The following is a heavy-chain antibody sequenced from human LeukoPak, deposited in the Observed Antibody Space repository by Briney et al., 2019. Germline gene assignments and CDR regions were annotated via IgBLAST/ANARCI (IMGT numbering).Heavy chain of an antibody. J-gene: IGHJ4*02. CDR1: GYTFTGYY. CDR2: INPNSGGT. V-gene: IGHV1-2*02. Sequence: SVTVSCKASGYTFTGYYILWVRQAPGQGLEYMGWINPNSGGTNSVQRFQGRVTMTWDTSISTAYVEVISLTSDDTAVYYCARTIIDPPFDSWGQGTLVPVSS. CDR3: ARTIIDPPFDS. D-gene: IGHD3-10*01.